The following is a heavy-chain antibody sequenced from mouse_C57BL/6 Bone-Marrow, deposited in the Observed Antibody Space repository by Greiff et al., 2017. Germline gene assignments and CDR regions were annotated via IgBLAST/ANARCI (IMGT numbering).Heavy chain of an antibody. V-gene: IGHV1-61*01. Sequence: QVHVKQPGAELVRPGSSVKLSCKASGYTFTSYWMAWVKQRPGQGLEWIGNIYPSDSETHYNQKFKDKATLTVDKSSSTAYMQLSSLTSEDSAVYYCARSIGDYWGQGTTLTVSS. CDR2: IYPSDSET. CDR1: GYTFTSYW. J-gene: IGHJ2*01. CDR3: ARSIGDY.